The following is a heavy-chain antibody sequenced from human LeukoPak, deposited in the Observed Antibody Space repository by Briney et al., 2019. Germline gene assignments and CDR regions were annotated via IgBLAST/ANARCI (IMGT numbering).Heavy chain of an antibody. CDR2: MLDTVTT. D-gene: IGHD5-18*01. J-gene: IGHJ4*02. Sequence: SEALSLTCAVSGASMNTHYWSWIRQPPGKGLEWIGYMLDTVTTKDNPSLKSRFTLSADTSKNQSSLRLTSVTAADTAVYYCATIKRGNIFGYFDFWGQGIPVTVSS. V-gene: IGHV4-59*11. CDR1: GASMNTHY. CDR3: ATIKRGNIFGYFDF.